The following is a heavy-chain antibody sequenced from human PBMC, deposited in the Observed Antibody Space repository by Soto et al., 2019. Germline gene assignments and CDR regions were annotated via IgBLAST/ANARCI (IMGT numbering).Heavy chain of an antibody. CDR3: AHIPNYYQYDWFDP. CDR1: GFSLTTRGVG. CDR2: IYWDDDK. Sequence: QITLKESGPPLVKPTQTLTLTCTFSGFSLTTRGVGVGWIRQPPGKALECLALIYWDDDKRYSPSLQSRLSTTEDTSKNQVVLTITNLDPVDTATYYCAHIPNYYQYDWFDPWGQGTLVSVSS. J-gene: IGHJ5*02. V-gene: IGHV2-5*02. D-gene: IGHD3-16*01.